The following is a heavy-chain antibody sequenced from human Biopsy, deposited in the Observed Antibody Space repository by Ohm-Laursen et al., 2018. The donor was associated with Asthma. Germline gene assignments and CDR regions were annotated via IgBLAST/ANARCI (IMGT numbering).Heavy chain of an antibody. CDR3: ASGQYYSDSRDLLDY. D-gene: IGHD3-22*01. V-gene: IGHV4-31*03. Sequence: TLSLTCTVSGDSISSGTYYWSWIRQHPGKGLEWIGYIYYSVSTYYNPSLKSRVTISVDTSKNQFSLKLNSVTAADTAVYYCASGQYYSDSRDLLDYWGQGTLVTVS. CDR1: GDSISSGTYY. J-gene: IGHJ4*02. CDR2: IYYSVST.